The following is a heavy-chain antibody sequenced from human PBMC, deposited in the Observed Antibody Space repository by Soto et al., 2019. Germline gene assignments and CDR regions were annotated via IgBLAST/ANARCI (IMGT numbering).Heavy chain of an antibody. CDR1: GFSFNSYA. Sequence: PGGSLRLSCASSGFSFNSYAMNWVRQAPGKGLEWVAVISGSWGDTSYADSVRGRFTISRYNSKNTLYLQMNSLRAEDTAVFYCTRRTPLRGFDPWGQGTLVTVSS. CDR2: ISGSWGDT. J-gene: IGHJ5*02. V-gene: IGHV3-23*01. CDR3: TRRTPLRGFDP.